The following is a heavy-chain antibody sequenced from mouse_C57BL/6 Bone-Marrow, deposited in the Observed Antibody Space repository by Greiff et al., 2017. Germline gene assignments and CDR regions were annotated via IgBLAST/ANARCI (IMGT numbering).Heavy chain of an antibody. CDR3: ARSLLWPSGIFAY. CDR1: GYTFTSYW. D-gene: IGHD2-10*01. CDR2: IYPGSGST. J-gene: IGHJ3*01. V-gene: IGHV1-55*01. Sequence: QVQLQQPGAELVKPGASVKMSCKASGYTFTSYWITWVKQRPGQGLEWIGDIYPGSGSTNYNEKFKSKATLTVDTSSSPAYMQLSSLTSEDSAVYYYARSLLWPSGIFAYWGQGTLVTVSA.